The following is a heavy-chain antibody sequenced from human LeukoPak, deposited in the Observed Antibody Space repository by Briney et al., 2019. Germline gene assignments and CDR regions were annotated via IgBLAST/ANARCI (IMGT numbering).Heavy chain of an antibody. CDR1: GGSISSYY. CDR2: IYTSGST. D-gene: IGHD3-16*02. J-gene: IGHJ4*02. CDR3: ARGLRSSRSRIWGSYRFDY. Sequence: SETLSLTCTVSGGSISSYYWSWIRQPAGKGLEWIGRIYTSGSTNYNPSLKSRVTMSVDTSKNQFSLKLSSVTAADTAVYYCARGLRSSRSRIWGSYRFDYWGQGTLVTVSS. V-gene: IGHV4-4*07.